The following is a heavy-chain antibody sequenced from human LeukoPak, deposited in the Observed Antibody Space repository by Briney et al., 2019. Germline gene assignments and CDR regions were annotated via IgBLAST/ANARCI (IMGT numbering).Heavy chain of an antibody. CDR2: IHHNRCDT. Sequence: GASLKVSSTGSRYTFTAYYLYWVRQAPGQGGGRMGRIHHNRCDTNYEQKFQGRVTMPRDTSISTAYMELSRLRSDVTAVYYCAREIHNLDYAFHIWGEGAIVTVSS. CDR3: AREIHNLDYAFHI. J-gene: IGHJ3*02. D-gene: IGHD2-21*01. V-gene: IGHV1-2*06. CDR1: RYTFTAYY.